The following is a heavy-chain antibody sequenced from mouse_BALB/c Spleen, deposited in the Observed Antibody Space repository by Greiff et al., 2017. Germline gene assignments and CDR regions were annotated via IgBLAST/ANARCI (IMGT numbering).Heavy chain of an antibody. CDR2: IDPSDSYT. J-gene: IGHJ2*01. Sequence: QVHVKQPGAELVKPGASVKLSCKASGYTFTSYWMHWVKQRPGQGLEWIGEIDPSDSYTNYNQKFKGKATLTVDKSSSTAYMQLSSLTSEDSAVYYCARRDGYYPDYWGQGTTLTVSS. CDR1: GYTFTSYW. V-gene: IGHV1-69*02. D-gene: IGHD2-3*01. CDR3: ARRDGYYPDY.